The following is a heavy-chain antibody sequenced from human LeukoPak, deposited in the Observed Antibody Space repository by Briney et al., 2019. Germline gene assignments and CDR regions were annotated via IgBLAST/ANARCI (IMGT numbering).Heavy chain of an antibody. CDR1: GGSISSSSYY. Sequence: PSETLSLTCTVSGGSISSSSYYWGWLRQPPGKGLEWLGSIYYSGSTYYNPSLKSRVTISVDTSKNQFSLRLSSVTAADTAVYYCARHDTTTVRGVIWSATNYNWFDPWGQGTLVTVSS. J-gene: IGHJ5*02. V-gene: IGHV4-39*01. CDR2: IYYSGST. D-gene: IGHD3-10*01. CDR3: ARHDTTTVRGVIWSATNYNWFDP.